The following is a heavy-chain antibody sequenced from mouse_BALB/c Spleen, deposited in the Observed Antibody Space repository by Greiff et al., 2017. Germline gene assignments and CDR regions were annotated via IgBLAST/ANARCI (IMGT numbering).Heavy chain of an antibody. CDR3: ARGYGNYWYFDV. CDR2: IDPANGNT. CDR1: GFNIKDTY. D-gene: IGHD2-10*02. Sequence: VQLHQSGAELVKPGASVKLSCTASGFNIKDTYMHWVKQRPEQGLEWIGRIDPANGNTKYDPKFQGKATITADTSSNTAYLQLSSLTSEDTAVYYCARGYGNYWYFDVWGAGTTVTVSS. V-gene: IGHV14-3*02. J-gene: IGHJ1*01.